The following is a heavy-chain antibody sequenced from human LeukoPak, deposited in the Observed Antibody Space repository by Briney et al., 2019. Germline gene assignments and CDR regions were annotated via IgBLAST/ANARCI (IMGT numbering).Heavy chain of an antibody. V-gene: IGHV3-53*01. Sequence: GGSLRLSCAASGFTVSSNYMSWVRQAPGKGLEWVSVIYSGGSTYNADAVNGRFTIARDNSKNTLYLQMNRLRAEDTAVYYCAREGVSRGAQAGADHYGMDVWGQGTTVTVSS. CDR2: IYSGGST. J-gene: IGHJ6*02. CDR3: AREGVSRGAQAGADHYGMDV. CDR1: GFTVSSNY. D-gene: IGHD2-21*02.